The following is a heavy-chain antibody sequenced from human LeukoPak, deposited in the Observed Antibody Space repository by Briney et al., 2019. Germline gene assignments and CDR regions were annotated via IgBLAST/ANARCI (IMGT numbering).Heavy chain of an antibody. CDR1: GYTFTSYA. CDR3: ARGRGSLSWFDP. D-gene: IGHD3-16*01. Sequence: SVKVSCKASGYTFTSYAMHWVRQAPGQRLEWMGWINAGNGNTKYSQKFQGRVTITRDTSASTAYMELSSLRSEDTAVYYCARGRGSLSWFDPWGQGTLVTVSS. J-gene: IGHJ5*02. V-gene: IGHV1-3*01. CDR2: INAGNGNT.